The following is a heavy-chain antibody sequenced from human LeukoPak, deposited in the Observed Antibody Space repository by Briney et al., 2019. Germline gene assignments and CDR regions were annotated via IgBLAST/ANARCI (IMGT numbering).Heavy chain of an antibody. Sequence: GASVKVSCKASGGTFSSYAISWVRQAPGQGLEWMGGIIPIFGTANYAQKFQGRVTITADESTSTAYMELSSLRSEDTAVYYCARDVEAARRNYYYYYYMDVWGKGTTVTVSS. CDR3: ARDVEAARRNYYYYYYMDV. D-gene: IGHD6-6*01. V-gene: IGHV1-69*13. CDR2: IIPIFGTA. J-gene: IGHJ6*03. CDR1: GGTFSSYA.